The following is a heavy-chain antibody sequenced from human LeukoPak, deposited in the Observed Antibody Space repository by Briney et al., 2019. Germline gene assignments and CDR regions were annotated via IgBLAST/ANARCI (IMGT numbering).Heavy chain of an antibody. CDR1: GFTLGDYA. CDR2: IRSKAFGGTT. V-gene: IGHV3-49*04. D-gene: IGHD3-9*01. CDR3: VRKNFDILNGYYFDY. J-gene: IGHJ4*02. Sequence: GGSLRLSCTASGFTLGDYAMSWVRQAPGKGLEWIGFIRSKAFGGTTEYATSVKGRFTISRDDSESIAYLHMNSLKTEDTAVYYCVRKNFDILNGYYFDYWGQGTLVTVSS.